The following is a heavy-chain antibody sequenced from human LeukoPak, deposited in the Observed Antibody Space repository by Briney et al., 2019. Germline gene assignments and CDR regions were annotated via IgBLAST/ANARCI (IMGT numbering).Heavy chain of an antibody. Sequence: PGRSLRLSCAGSGFTFSNYWVHWVRQAPGKGLVWVSRINTDGSRTDYADSVRGRFTTSRDNAKNTLSLQMNSLTAEDTAVYYCVRSMSGRNDFWGQGTLVTVSS. D-gene: IGHD3-3*01. CDR1: GFTFSNYW. J-gene: IGHJ4*02. V-gene: IGHV3-74*01. CDR2: INTDGSRT. CDR3: VRSMSGRNDF.